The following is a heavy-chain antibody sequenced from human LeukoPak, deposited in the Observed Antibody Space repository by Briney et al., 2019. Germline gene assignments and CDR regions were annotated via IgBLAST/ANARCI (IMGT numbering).Heavy chain of an antibody. V-gene: IGHV3-21*01. CDR1: GFTFSSYS. CDR2: ISSSSSYI. Sequence: GGSLRLSCAASGFTFSSYSMNWVRQAPGKGLEWVSSISSSSSYIYYADSVKGRFTISRDNAKNSLYLQMNSLRAEDTAAYYCARDTSSEGIFDYWGQGTLVTVSS. J-gene: IGHJ4*02. D-gene: IGHD1-26*01. CDR3: ARDTSSEGIFDY.